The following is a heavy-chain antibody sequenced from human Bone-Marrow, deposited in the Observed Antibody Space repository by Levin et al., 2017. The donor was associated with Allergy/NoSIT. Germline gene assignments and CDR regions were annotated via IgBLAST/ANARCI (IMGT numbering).Heavy chain of an antibody. CDR3: AHMMSTMNTGFFDY. CDR1: GFSVSTSGRA. CDR2: LYWNDDK. J-gene: IGHJ4*02. V-gene: IGHV2-5*01. Sequence: SGPTLVKPTQTLTLTCAFSGFSVSTSGRAVGWFRQPPGKALEWIALLYWNDDKRYSPSLGTRLTLTKDTSENQVVLTMTNVDPVDTATYYCAHMMSTMNTGFFDYWGQGILVNVSS. D-gene: IGHD2-8*02.